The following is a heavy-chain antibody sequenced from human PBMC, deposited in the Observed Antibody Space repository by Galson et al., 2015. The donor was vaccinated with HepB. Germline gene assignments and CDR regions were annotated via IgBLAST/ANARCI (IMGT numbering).Heavy chain of an antibody. V-gene: IGHV4-4*07. CDR3: ATGSAASYYYGMDV. D-gene: IGHD6-13*01. J-gene: IGHJ6*02. Sequence: TLSLTCTVSGGSISSYYWSWIRQPAGKGLEWIGRIYTSGSTNYNPSLKSRVTMSVDTSKNQFSLKLSSVTAADTAVYYCATGSAASYYYGMDVWGQGTTVTVSS. CDR1: GGSISSYY. CDR2: IYTSGST.